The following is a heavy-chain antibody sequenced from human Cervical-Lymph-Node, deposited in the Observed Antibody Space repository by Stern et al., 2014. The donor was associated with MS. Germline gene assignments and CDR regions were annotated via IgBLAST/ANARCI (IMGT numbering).Heavy chain of an antibody. CDR3: ATHRGRVTYYYGMDV. Sequence: AHLVESGAEVKKPGASVKVSCKVSGYTLSDISMHWVRQAPGKGLEWMGGFDPEHGETCYAQKFQGRVTMAEDRSTDTAYMELSSLRSEDTAVYYCATHRGRVTYYYGMDVWGQGTTVTVSS. CDR2: FDPEHGET. D-gene: IGHD2-21*02. CDR1: GYTLSDIS. V-gene: IGHV1-24*01. J-gene: IGHJ6*02.